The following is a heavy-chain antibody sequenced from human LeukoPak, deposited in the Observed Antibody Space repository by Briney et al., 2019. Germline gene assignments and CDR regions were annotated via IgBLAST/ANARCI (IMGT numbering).Heavy chain of an antibody. Sequence: PGGSLRLSCAASGFTVISNYMTWVRQAPGKGLEWVSVIHSGGSTYYADSVKGRFTISRDNPKNMLYLQMNSLRAEDTAVYYCARGADYFDYWGQGTLVTVSS. CDR1: GFTVISNY. J-gene: IGHJ4*02. CDR3: ARGADYFDY. CDR2: IHSGGST. V-gene: IGHV3-66*02.